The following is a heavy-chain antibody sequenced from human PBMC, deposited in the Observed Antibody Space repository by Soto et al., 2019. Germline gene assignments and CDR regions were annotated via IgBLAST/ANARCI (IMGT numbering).Heavy chain of an antibody. V-gene: IGHV4-4*02. Sequence: QVQLQESGPGLVKPSGTLSLTCAVSGDSITNSRWWTWVRQPPGKGLEWIGDILHSGETNYNPSLKXGVFKSVDKAQNQFSLRVSSVTAADTAVYYCAYSTGWYRHDVWGQGTLVTVSS. CDR2: ILHSGET. J-gene: IGHJ3*01. CDR3: AYSTGWYRHDV. CDR1: GDSITNSRW. D-gene: IGHD6-19*01.